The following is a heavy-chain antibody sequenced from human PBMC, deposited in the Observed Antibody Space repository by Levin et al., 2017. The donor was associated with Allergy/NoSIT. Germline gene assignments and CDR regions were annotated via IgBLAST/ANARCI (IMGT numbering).Heavy chain of an antibody. V-gene: IGHV1-18*01. CDR2: ISTHNGNT. CDR1: GYTFKNYG. D-gene: IGHD2-2*01. Sequence: GESLKISCKASGYTFKNYGISWVRQAPGQGLEWMGWISTHNGNTNYAQSFQGRVTMTTDTSTSTADMELRSLISDDTAVYYCARFVVTPVSYFYMDVWGKATTVTVSS. CDR3: ARFVVTPVSYFYMDV. J-gene: IGHJ6*03.